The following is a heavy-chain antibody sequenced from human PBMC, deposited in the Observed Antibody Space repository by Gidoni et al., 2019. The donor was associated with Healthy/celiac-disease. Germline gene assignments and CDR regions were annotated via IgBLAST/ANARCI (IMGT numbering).Heavy chain of an antibody. Sequence: EVQLLESGGGLVQPGGSLRLSCAASGFTFSSYAMSWVRQAPGKGLEWVSAISGSGGSTYYADSVKGRFTISRDNSKNTLYLQMNSLRAEDTAVYYCAKDLPAGRYCSGGSCYRYYYYYRDVWGKGTTVTVSS. CDR1: GFTFSSYA. CDR3: AKDLPAGRYCSGGSCYRYYYYYRDV. D-gene: IGHD2-15*01. J-gene: IGHJ6*03. V-gene: IGHV3-23*01. CDR2: ISGSGGST.